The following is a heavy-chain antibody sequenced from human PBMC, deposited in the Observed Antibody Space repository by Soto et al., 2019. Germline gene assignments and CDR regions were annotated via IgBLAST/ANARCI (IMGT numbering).Heavy chain of an antibody. Sequence: EVQLLESGGGLVQPGGSLRLSCAASGFTFSSYAMSWVRQAPGKGLEWVSAISGSGGSTYYEDSVKGRFTISRDNPKNKLYLQMNSRRAEDTAVYYCAKDGKGIASAGTVRDIWGQVTMFTVSS. CDR1: GFTFSSYA. CDR2: ISGSGGST. V-gene: IGHV3-23*01. CDR3: AKDGKGIASAGTVRDI. J-gene: IGHJ3*02. D-gene: IGHD6-13*01.